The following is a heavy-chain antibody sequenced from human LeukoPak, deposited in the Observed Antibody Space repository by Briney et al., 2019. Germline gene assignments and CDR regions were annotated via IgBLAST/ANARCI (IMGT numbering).Heavy chain of an antibody. CDR2: INPNSGGT. D-gene: IGHD2-15*01. CDR3: ARESIVVVVAATGIDY. Sequence: ASLKVSCKASGYTFTGYYMHWARQAPGQGLEWMGWINPNSGGTNYAQKFQGRVTMTRDTSISTAYMELSRLRSDDTAVYYCARESIVVVVAATGIDYWGQGTLVTVSS. J-gene: IGHJ4*02. CDR1: GYTFTGYY. V-gene: IGHV1-2*02.